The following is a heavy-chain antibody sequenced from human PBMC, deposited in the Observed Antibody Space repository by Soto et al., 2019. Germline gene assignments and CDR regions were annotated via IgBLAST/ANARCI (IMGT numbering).Heavy chain of an antibody. CDR2: IWYDGSNK. V-gene: IGHV3-33*01. D-gene: IGHD6-13*01. J-gene: IGHJ4*02. CDR3: ARVGSSWTFDY. Sequence: AGGSLRLSCEVSGFTFSSYGMHWVRQAPGKGLEWVAVIWYDGSNKYYGDSVKGRFTISRDNSKNTLYLQMNSLRGEDTAVYYCARVGSSWTFDYWGQGTLVTAPQ. CDR1: GFTFSSYG.